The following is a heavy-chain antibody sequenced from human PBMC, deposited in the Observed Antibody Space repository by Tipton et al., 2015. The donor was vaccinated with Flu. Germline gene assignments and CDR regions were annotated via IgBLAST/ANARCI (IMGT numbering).Heavy chain of an antibody. CDR3: ARGDYYDIAGYFDY. CDR2: IYYSGSP. J-gene: IGHJ4*02. V-gene: IGHV4-59*12. D-gene: IGHD3-22*01. Sequence: TLSLTCTVSGGSMSSYYWSRIRQSPGKGLEWIGNIYYSGSPNYDPSLKSRVTISVDRSKNQFSLKLSSVTAADTAVYYCARGDYYDIAGYFDYWGQGTLVTVSS. CDR1: GGSMSSYY.